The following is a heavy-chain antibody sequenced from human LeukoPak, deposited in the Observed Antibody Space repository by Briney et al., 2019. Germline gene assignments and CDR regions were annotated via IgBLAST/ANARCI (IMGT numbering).Heavy chain of an antibody. CDR3: ARDLDY. Sequence: ASVKVSCKASGYTFTGYYIHWLRQAPGQGLEWMGWINPNSGGTNYAQKFQGRVTMPRDTSISTAYMELSRLTSDDTAVYYCARDLDYWGQGTLVTVSS. CDR2: INPNSGGT. CDR1: GYTFTGYY. J-gene: IGHJ4*02. V-gene: IGHV1-2*02.